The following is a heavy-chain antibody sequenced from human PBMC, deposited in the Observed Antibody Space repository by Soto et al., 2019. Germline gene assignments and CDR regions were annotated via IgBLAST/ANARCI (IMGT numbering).Heavy chain of an antibody. D-gene: IGHD3-16*01. CDR1: GDSISSGSKY. CDR2: IFSSGTT. J-gene: IGHJ6*02. V-gene: IGHV4-30-4*01. Sequence: PSETLSLTRTVSGDSISSGSKYWSRIHQPPGKGLEWIGYIFSSGTTYYNPSLKSRLTMSLDASQNQFSLKLNSLTDADTAVYFCARVPSPFDYYYAMDVWGQGTTVTVS. CDR3: ARVPSPFDYYYAMDV.